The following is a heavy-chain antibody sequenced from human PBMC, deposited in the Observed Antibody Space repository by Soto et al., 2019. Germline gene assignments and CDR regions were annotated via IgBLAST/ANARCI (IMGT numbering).Heavy chain of an antibody. V-gene: IGHV3-23*01. CDR3: AKVLDDFWSGYLTTDRPLFDY. J-gene: IGHJ4*02. CDR2: ISGSGGST. CDR1: GFTFSSYA. D-gene: IGHD3-3*01. Sequence: GGSLRLSCAASGFTFSSYAMSWVRQAPGKGLEWVSAISGSGGSTYYADSVKGRFTISRDNSKNTLYLQMNSLRAEDTAVYYCAKVLDDFWSGYLTTDRPLFDYWGQGTLVTVSS.